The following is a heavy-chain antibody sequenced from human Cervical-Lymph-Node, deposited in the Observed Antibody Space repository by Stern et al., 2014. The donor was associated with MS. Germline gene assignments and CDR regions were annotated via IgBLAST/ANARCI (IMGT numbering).Heavy chain of an antibody. V-gene: IGHV3-30*03. CDR2: TSYDGSNK. J-gene: IGHJ5*02. CDR1: GFTFSNYR. CDR3: GGGGGGKGYFSS. D-gene: IGHD3-16*01. Sequence: QLVESGGGVVQPGRSLKLSCGASGFTFSNYRMHWVRQVPGKGLEWVAVTSYDGSNKYYADSVKNRFTISRDNLKNTLYWKMSSLRSEDTVVYYWGGGGGGKGYFSSWGQGTLVTVSS.